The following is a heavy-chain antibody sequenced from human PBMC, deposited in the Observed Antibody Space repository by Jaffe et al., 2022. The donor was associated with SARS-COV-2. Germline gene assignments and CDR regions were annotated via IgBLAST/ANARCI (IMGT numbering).Heavy chain of an antibody. Sequence: EVQLLESGGGLVQPGGSLRLSCAASGFTFRSFAMTWVRQAPGKGLEWVSGISGGDGSTFYADSVKGRFTISRDNPKNTLYLQMNSLRVEDTAIYYCAKVGGGRTAAGGSPSWGQGTLVTISS. CDR1: GFTFRSFA. D-gene: IGHD6-13*01. CDR3: AKVGGGRTAAGGSPS. CDR2: ISGGDGST. V-gene: IGHV3-23*01. J-gene: IGHJ5*02.